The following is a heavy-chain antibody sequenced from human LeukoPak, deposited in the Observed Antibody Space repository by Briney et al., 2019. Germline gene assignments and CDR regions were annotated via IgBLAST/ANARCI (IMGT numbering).Heavy chain of an antibody. D-gene: IGHD1-20*01. Sequence: GGSLRLSCAASGFTFSTDGIHWVRQAPGKRPEWVANISFDGSAKYYADSLKGRFTISRDNSKNTLYLEMNSLRVEDTAVYYCAKGVSGNSFYLDYWGQGTLVTVSS. CDR2: ISFDGSAK. V-gene: IGHV3-30*02. J-gene: IGHJ4*02. CDR3: AKGVSGNSFYLDY. CDR1: GFTFSTDG.